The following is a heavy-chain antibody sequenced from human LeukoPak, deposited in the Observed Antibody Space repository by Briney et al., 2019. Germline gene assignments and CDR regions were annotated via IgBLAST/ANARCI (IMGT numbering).Heavy chain of an antibody. J-gene: IGHJ5*02. V-gene: IGHV1-58*01. CDR1: GFTFTSSA. Sequence: ASVKVSCKASGFTFTSSAVQWVRQARGQRLEWIGWIVVASGNTNYAQKFQERVTITRDMSTSTAYMELSSLRSEDTAVYYCARGTTTVVFDWFDPWGQGTLVTVSS. CDR3: ARGTTTVVFDWFDP. D-gene: IGHD4-11*01. CDR2: IVVASGNT.